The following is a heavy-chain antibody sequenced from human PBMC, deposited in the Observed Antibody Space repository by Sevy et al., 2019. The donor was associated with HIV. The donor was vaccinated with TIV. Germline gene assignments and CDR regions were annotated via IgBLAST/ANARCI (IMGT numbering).Heavy chain of an antibody. V-gene: IGHV3-7*01. D-gene: IGHD2-21*02. J-gene: IGHJ4*02. CDR3: VRGGGACDY. CDR2: IKGDGSDN. CDR1: EFTFSKYW. Sequence: GGSLRLSCAASEFTFSKYWMGWVRQAPGKGPEWVANIKGDGSDNYYLDSVKGRFTISRDNAKSSLYLRMNSLRDEDTATYYCVRGGGACDYWGQGTLVTVSS.